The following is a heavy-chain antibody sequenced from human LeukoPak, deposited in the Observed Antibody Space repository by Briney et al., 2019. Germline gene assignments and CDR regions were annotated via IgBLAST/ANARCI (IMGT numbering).Heavy chain of an antibody. CDR3: ARRSRNGLDAFDI. J-gene: IGHJ3*02. CDR2: IDPNNGDT. Sequence: ASVKVSCKASAYTFTGYYLHWVRQAPGQGHEWVGWIDPNNGDTEKAQKFQGRATMTRVRAISTAYMELSRLTSDDTAVYYCARRSRNGLDAFDIWGQGTMVTVSS. V-gene: IGHV1-2*02. D-gene: IGHD2-8*01. CDR1: AYTFTGYY.